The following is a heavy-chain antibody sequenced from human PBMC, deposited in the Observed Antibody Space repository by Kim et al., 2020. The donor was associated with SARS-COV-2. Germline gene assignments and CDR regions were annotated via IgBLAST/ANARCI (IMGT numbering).Heavy chain of an antibody. D-gene: IGHD3-3*01. V-gene: IGHV3-23*01. J-gene: IGHJ4*02. Sequence: DSVKGRFTTTRDNSKTTLYLQMNSLRAEDTAVYYCAKDPFYDFWSGYYFDYWGQGTLVTVSS. CDR3: AKDPFYDFWSGYYFDY.